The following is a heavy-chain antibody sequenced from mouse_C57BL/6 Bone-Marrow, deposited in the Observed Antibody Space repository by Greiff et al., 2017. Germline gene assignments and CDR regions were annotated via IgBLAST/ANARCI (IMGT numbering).Heavy chain of an antibody. Sequence: QVQLQQPGAELVKPGASVKLSCKASGYTFTSYLMHWVKQRPGQGLEWIGMIHPNSGSTNYNEKFKSKATLTVDKSSSTAYMHLSSLTSEDSAVYYCGRWGYYGHYAMDYGGQGTSVTVTS. CDR2: IHPNSGST. D-gene: IGHD1-1*01. V-gene: IGHV1-64*01. J-gene: IGHJ4*01. CDR3: GRWGYYGHYAMDY. CDR1: GYTFTSYL.